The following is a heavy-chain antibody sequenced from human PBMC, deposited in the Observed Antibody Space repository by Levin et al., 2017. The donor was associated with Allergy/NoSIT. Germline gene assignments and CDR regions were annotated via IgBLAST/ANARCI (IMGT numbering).Heavy chain of an antibody. J-gene: IGHJ4*02. CDR1: GVSFSDYY. CDR3: SRGGRRGLKQRLGAARRYYFDY. CDR2: VDHSGNT. Sequence: SQTLSLTCAVSGVSFSDYYWTWIRQSPGKGLEWIGEVDHSGNTNYNPSLKSRITLSVESSKNQFSLTLTSVTAADTATYFCSRGGRRGLKQRLGAARRYYFDYWGQGTLVSVSS. D-gene: IGHD6-6*01. V-gene: IGHV4-34*01.